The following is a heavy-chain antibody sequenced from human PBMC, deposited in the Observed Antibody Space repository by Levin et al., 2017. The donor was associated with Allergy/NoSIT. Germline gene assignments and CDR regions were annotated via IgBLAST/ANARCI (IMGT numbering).Heavy chain of an antibody. CDR1: GGSISSSNW. D-gene: IGHD3-10*01. V-gene: IGHV4-4*02. CDR3: ASLLWFGEDYGNWFDP. Sequence: SETLSLTCAVSGGSISSSNWWSWVRQPPGKGLEWIGEIYHSGSTNYNPSLKSRVTISVDKSKNQFSLKLSSVTAADTAVYYCASLLWFGEDYGNWFDPWGQGTLVTVSS. J-gene: IGHJ5*02. CDR2: IYHSGST.